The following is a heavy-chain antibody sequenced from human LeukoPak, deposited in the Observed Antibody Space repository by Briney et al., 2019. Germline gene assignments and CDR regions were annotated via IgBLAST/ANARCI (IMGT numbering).Heavy chain of an antibody. Sequence: PGGSLRLSCAASGFTFSSYAMHWVRQAPGKGLEWVAVISYDGSNKYYAGSVKGRFTISRDNSKNTLYLQMNSLRAEDTAVYYCARDGRPLSLWSGYFDYYGMDVWGQGTTVTVSS. D-gene: IGHD3-3*01. CDR1: GFTFSSYA. CDR2: ISYDGSNK. CDR3: ARDGRPLSLWSGYFDYYGMDV. J-gene: IGHJ6*02. V-gene: IGHV3-30-3*01.